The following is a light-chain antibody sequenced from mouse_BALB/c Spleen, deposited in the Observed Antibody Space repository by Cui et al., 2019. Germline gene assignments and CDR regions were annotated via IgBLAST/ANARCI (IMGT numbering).Light chain of an antibody. J-gene: IGKJ4*01. CDR3: QQRSSYPFT. CDR2: STS. V-gene: IGKV4-57*01. Sequence: QIVLTQSPAIMSASPGEKVTITCSASSSVSYMHWFQQKPGTSPKLWIYSTSNLASGVPVRFSGSGSGTSYSLTISRMEAEDAATYYCQQRSSYPFTFGSGTKLEIK. CDR1: SSVSY.